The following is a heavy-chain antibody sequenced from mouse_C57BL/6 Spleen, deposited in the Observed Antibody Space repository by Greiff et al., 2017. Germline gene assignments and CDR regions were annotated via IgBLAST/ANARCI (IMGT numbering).Heavy chain of an antibody. J-gene: IGHJ1*03. CDR3: ARDETTVVAYWYFDV. D-gene: IGHD1-1*01. CDR2: INPGCGGT. Sequence: VQLQQSGAELVRPGPSVKVSCKASGYAFTNYLLAWVKQRPGQGLEWIGVINPGCGGTNYHEPFKGKATLTADKSSSTAYMQLSSLTSEDSAVYVCARDETTVVAYWYFDVWGTGTTVTVSA. V-gene: IGHV1-54*01. CDR1: GYAFTNYL.